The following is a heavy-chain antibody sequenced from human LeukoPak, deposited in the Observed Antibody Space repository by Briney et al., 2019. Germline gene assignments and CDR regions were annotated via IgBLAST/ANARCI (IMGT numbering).Heavy chain of an antibody. CDR3: AKVLDTGDFWSGYFDY. Sequence: PGGSLRLSCATSGFTFSSFVMSWVRQAPGKGLEWVSAIRGSGSSTYYADSVRGRFTISRDNSKNTLYLQMNSLRAEDTAVYYCAKVLDTGDFWSGYFDYWGQGTLVTVSS. CDR1: GFTFSSFV. CDR2: IRGSGSST. D-gene: IGHD3-3*01. J-gene: IGHJ4*02. V-gene: IGHV3-23*01.